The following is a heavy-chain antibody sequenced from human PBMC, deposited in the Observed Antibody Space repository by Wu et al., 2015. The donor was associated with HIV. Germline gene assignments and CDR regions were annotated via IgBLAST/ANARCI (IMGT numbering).Heavy chain of an antibody. D-gene: IGHD5-18*01. CDR3: ARAIYYVDTAMVWGLWWFDP. V-gene: IGHV1-69*05. Sequence: QVQLVQSGAEVKKPGSSVKVSCKASGGTFSSYAISWVRQAPGQGLEWMGGIIPIFGTANYAQKFQGRVTITTDESTSTAYMELSSLRSEDTAVYYCARAIYYVDTAMVWGLWWFDPWGQGTLVTVSS. CDR1: GGTFSSYA. J-gene: IGHJ5*02. CDR2: IIPIFGTA.